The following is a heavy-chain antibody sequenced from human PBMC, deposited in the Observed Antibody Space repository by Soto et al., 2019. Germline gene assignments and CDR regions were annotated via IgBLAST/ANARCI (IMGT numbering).Heavy chain of an antibody. Sequence: SQTLSLTCAISGDSGSSNTAAWYWIRQSPSRGLEWLGRTYYRSKWYNDYAVSVKSRITMKSDTSKNQVSLQLNPVTPEDTDVYYCARETTIDSGGYYYSAMDVWGXGPTVNDSS. V-gene: IGHV6-1*01. CDR3: ARETTIDSGGYYYSAMDV. J-gene: IGHJ6*02. D-gene: IGHD6-19*01. CDR1: GDSGSSNTAA. CDR2: TYYRSKWYN.